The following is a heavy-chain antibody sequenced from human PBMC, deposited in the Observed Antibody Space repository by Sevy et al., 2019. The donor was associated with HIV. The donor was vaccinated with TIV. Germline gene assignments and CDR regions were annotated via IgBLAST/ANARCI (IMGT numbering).Heavy chain of an antibody. J-gene: IGHJ4*02. V-gene: IGHV3-7*01. CDR2: INPDGSEK. D-gene: IGHD2-2*01. CDR1: GFTFNTYW. Sequence: GGSLRLSCVASGFTFNTYWMTWVRQAPGKGLEWVANINPDGSEKDYLDSLKGRFTVSRDNAETSLYLDMNSLRVEDTAVYFCARLLWDVVVVPGTTPGQYFDYWGQGTLVTVSS. CDR3: ARLLWDVVVVPGTTPGQYFDY.